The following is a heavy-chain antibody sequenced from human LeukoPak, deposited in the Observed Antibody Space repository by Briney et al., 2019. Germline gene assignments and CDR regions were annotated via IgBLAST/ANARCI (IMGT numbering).Heavy chain of an antibody. J-gene: IGHJ5*02. Sequence: SQTLSLTCAISGDSVSSNSAAWNWIRQSPSRGLEWLGRTYYRSKWYNDYAVSVESRITINPDISKNQFSLKLSSVTAADTAVYYCARGPYKQQLVRRMKNWFDPWGQGTLVTVSS. D-gene: IGHD6-13*01. CDR3: ARGPYKQQLVRRMKNWFDP. CDR2: TYYRSKWYN. V-gene: IGHV6-1*01. CDR1: GDSVSSNSAA.